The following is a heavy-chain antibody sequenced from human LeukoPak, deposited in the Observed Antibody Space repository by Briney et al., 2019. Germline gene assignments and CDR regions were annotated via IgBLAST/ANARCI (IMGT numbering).Heavy chain of an antibody. CDR2: INDSGST. Sequence: SETLSLTCSVSGDSISGYYWSWIRQPPGKGLEWIGYINDSGSTKYNPSLKGRVTTSVDTSKNQFSLRLISVTTADTAVYYCARGGSWFGAWGQGTLVAVSS. D-gene: IGHD3-10*01. V-gene: IGHV4-59*01. CDR3: ARGGSWFGA. J-gene: IGHJ5*02. CDR1: GDSISGYY.